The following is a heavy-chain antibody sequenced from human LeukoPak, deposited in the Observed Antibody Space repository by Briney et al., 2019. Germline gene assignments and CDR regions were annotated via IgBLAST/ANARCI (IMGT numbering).Heavy chain of an antibody. J-gene: IGHJ4*02. CDR2: IYYSGST. CDR3: ARDLVTTAFDY. D-gene: IGHD4-17*01. V-gene: IGHV4-39*07. Sequence: SETLSLTCTVSGGSLSDSRYYWAWIRQPPGKGLEWIGSIYYSGSTYYNPSLRSRVTISVDTSKNQFSLKVSPVTAADTAVYYCARDLVTTAFDYWGQGTLVTVSS. CDR1: GGSLSDSRYY.